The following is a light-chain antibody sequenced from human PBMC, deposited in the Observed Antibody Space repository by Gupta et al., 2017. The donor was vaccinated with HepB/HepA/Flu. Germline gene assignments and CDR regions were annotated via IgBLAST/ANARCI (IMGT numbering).Light chain of an antibody. Sequence: EIVMTQSPVTLSVSPGERATLSCRASQSVSSNLAWYHQKPGQAPRLLIYGASTRATGIPARFSGSGSGTEFTLTISSLQSEDFAVYYCQQYNNWPPDTFGQGTKLEIK. J-gene: IGKJ2*01. CDR1: QSVSSN. V-gene: IGKV3-15*01. CDR3: QQYNNWPPDT. CDR2: GAS.